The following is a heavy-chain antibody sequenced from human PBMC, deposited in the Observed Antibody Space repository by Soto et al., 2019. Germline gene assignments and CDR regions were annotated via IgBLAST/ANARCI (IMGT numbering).Heavy chain of an antibody. J-gene: IGHJ4*02. D-gene: IGHD2-21*01. CDR3: AKGDWTIGY. V-gene: IGHV3-23*01. CDR1: GFTFSSYA. Sequence: EVQLLESGGGLVQPGGSLRLSCAASGFTFSSYAMSWVRQAPGKGLEWVLAISGSGGSTYYADSVKGRFTISRDNSKHTLYLQINSLRDEDTAVDYCAKGDWTIGYWGQGTLFTVSS. CDR2: ISGSGGST.